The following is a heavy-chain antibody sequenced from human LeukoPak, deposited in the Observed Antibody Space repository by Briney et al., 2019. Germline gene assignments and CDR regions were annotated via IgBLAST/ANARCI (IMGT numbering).Heavy chain of an antibody. V-gene: IGHV3-73*01. J-gene: IGHJ4*02. CDR1: GFTFSDSA. CDR3: TRRENDS. CDR2: IGTKTDTYAT. Sequence: PGGSLRLSCAASGFTFSDSAIHWVRQASGKGLEWVGRIGTKTDTYATTYAASVKGRFSISRDDSEDTAYLQINSLKIEDTAVYYCTRRENDSWGQGTLVTVSS.